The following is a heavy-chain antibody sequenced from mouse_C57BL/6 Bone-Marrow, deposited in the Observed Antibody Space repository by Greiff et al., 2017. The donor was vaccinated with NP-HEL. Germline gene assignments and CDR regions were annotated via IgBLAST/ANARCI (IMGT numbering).Heavy chain of an antibody. V-gene: IGHV3-8*01. D-gene: IGHD2-1*01. CDR2: ISYSGST. Sequence: DVKLQESGPGLAKPSQTLSLTCSVTGYSITSDYWNWIRKFPGNKLEYMGYISYSGSTYYNPSLKSRISITRDTSKNQSYLQLNSVTTEDTATYYCARRRSYYGNEDYLDYWGQGTTLTVSS. CDR1: GYSITSDY. CDR3: ARRRSYYGNEDYLDY. J-gene: IGHJ2*01.